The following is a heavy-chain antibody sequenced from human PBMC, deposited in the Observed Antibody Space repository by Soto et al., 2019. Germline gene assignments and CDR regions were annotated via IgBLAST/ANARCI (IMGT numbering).Heavy chain of an antibody. CDR3: AKGRGGSGSLTPRVDF. Sequence: EVQLLESGGGLVQPGGSLRLSCAASGFTFNNYAMTWVRQAPGKGLEWVSAISGGGDTTSYADSVKGRFTVSRDGSKHTLYLQMSSRRAEDTALYYCAKGRGGSGSLTPRVDFWGQGTLVTVSS. D-gene: IGHD3-10*01. CDR2: ISGGGDTT. CDR1: GFTFNNYA. J-gene: IGHJ4*02. V-gene: IGHV3-23*01.